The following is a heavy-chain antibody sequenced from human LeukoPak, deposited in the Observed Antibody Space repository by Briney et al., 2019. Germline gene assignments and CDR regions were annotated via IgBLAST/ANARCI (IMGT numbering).Heavy chain of an antibody. CDR2: IYYSGTT. V-gene: IGHV4-59*11. CDR3: ARGVYIAAAQYGY. Sequence: PSETLSLTCTVSGGSISSHYWSWLRQPPGKGLEWVGYIYYSGTTNYNPSLKSRVTISVDTSKNQFYLKLSSVTAADTAVYSCARGVYIAAAQYGYWGQGTLVTVSS. CDR1: GGSISSHY. D-gene: IGHD6-13*01. J-gene: IGHJ4*02.